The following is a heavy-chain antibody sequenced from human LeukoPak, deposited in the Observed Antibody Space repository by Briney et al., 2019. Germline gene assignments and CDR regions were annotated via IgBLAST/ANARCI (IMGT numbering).Heavy chain of an antibody. Sequence: SVKVSCKASRGTLSSYAISWVRQTPGQRLGWVGRIIPIFGIANYAQKFQGRVTITADKSTSTGYMELSSLRSEDTAVYYCARDPEYGSGSFEVDYWGQGTLVTVSS. D-gene: IGHD3-10*01. V-gene: IGHV1-69*04. CDR3: ARDPEYGSGSFEVDY. CDR1: RGTLSSYA. J-gene: IGHJ4*02. CDR2: IIPIFGIA.